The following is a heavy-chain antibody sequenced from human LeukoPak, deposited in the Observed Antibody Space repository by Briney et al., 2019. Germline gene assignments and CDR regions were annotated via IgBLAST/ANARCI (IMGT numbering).Heavy chain of an antibody. CDR2: ISSSCSTI. Sequence: GGSLRLSCAASGFTFSSYEMNWVRQAPGKGLEWVSYISSSCSTIYYADSVKGRFTISRDNAKNSMYLQMNSLRAEDTALYSCARAYASGSLYYFDYWGQGTLVTVSS. V-gene: IGHV3-48*03. CDR1: GFTFSSYE. J-gene: IGHJ4*02. D-gene: IGHD3-10*01. CDR3: ARAYASGSLYYFDY.